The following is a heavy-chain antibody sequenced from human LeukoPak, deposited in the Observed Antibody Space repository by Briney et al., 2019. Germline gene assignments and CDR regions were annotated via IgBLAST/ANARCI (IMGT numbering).Heavy chain of an antibody. V-gene: IGHV3-23*01. J-gene: IGHJ4*02. CDR2: ISGSGGST. CDR3: AKVNDFWSGYYYFDY. CDR1: GFTFSSYA. D-gene: IGHD3-3*01. Sequence: GGSLRLSCAASGFTFSSYAMSWVRQAPGKGLEWVSAISGSGGSTYYADSVKGRFTISRDNSKNTLYLQMNSLRAEGTAVYYCAKVNDFWSGYYYFDYWGQGILVTVSS.